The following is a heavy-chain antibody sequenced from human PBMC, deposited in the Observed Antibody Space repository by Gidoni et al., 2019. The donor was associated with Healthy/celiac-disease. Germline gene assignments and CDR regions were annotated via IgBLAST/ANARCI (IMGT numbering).Heavy chain of an antibody. J-gene: IGHJ4*02. Sequence: QLQLQESGPGLVKPSETLSLTCTVSGGSISSSSYYWGWIRQPPGKGLEWMGSIYYSGSSYYNPSLKSRCTISVDTSKNQFSLKLSSVTAADTAVYYCASRPEQFLFDYWGQGTLVTVSS. CDR3: ASRPEQFLFDY. CDR1: GGSISSSSYY. D-gene: IGHD2-21*01. V-gene: IGHV4-39*01. CDR2: IYYSGSS.